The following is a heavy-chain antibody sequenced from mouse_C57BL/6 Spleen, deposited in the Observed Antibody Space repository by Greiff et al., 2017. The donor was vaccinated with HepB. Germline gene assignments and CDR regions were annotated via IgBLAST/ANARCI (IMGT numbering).Heavy chain of an antibody. CDR3: AREGWLLRGGGYYAMDY. CDR2: IDPNSGGT. V-gene: IGHV1-72*01. Sequence: VQLVESGAELVKPGASVKLSCKASGYTFTSYWMHWVKQRPGRGLEWIGRIDPNSGGTKYNEKFKSKATLTVDKPSSTAYMQLSSLTSEDSAVYYCAREGWLLRGGGYYAMDYWGQGTSVTVSS. D-gene: IGHD2-3*01. CDR1: GYTFTSYW. J-gene: IGHJ4*01.